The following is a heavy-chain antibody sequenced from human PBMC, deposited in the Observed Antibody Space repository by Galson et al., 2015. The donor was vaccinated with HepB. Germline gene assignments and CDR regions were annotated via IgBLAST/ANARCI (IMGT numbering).Heavy chain of an antibody. CDR2: ISSSSSTI. CDR3: ARAQNAYCSSTSCYTGWAFDI. D-gene: IGHD2-2*02. J-gene: IGHJ3*02. Sequence: SLRLSCAASGFTFSSYSMNWVRQAPGKGLEWVSYISSSSSTIYYADSVKGRFTISRDNSKNTLYLQMNSLRAEDTAVYYCARAQNAYCSSTSCYTGWAFDIWGQGTMVAVSS. CDR1: GFTFSSYS. V-gene: IGHV3-48*01.